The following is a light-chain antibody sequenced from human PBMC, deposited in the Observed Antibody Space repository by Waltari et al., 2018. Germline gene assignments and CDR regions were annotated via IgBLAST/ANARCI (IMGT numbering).Light chain of an antibody. CDR1: SSNIGSNY. CDR2: RNN. CDR3: AAWDDSLSALWV. J-gene: IGLJ3*02. V-gene: IGLV1-47*01. Sequence: QSVLTQPPSASGTPGQRVTISCSGSSSNIGSNYVYWYQQLPGTAPKLLMYRNNARPCGVPVRFSGSKSGSSASLAISGLRSEDEADYYWAAWDDSLSALWVFGGGTKLTVL.